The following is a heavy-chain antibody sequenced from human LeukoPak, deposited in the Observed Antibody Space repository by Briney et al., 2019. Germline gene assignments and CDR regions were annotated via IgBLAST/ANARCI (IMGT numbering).Heavy chain of an antibody. CDR1: GGSFSGYY. J-gene: IGHJ5*02. CDR3: ARGAGDYCP. V-gene: IGHV4-34*01. Sequence: KPSETLSLTCTVSGGSFSGYYCTWIRQPPGKGLEWIGEINHSGSTNYNPSLKSRVTISVDTSKNQFSLKLSSVTAADTAVYYCARGAGDYCPWGQGTLVTVSS. D-gene: IGHD4-17*01. CDR2: INHSGST.